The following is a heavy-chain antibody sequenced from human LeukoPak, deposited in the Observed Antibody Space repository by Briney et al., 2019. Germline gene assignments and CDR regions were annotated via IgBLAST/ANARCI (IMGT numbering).Heavy chain of an antibody. CDR3: VRDVRGSTNRFDP. D-gene: IGHD3-10*02. V-gene: IGHV3-33*01. Sequence: GGSLRLSCEASGFTLSSSAMHWVRQAPGKGLEWVSGIWYDGSNKYYADYVKGRFTISRDISKNTLYMQMNSLRAEDTAMYYCVRDVRGSTNRFDPWGQGTLVTVSS. J-gene: IGHJ5*02. CDR2: IWYDGSNK. CDR1: GFTLSSSA.